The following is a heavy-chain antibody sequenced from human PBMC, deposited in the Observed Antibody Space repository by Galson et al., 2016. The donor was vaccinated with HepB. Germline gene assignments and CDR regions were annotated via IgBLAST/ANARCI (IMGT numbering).Heavy chain of an antibody. Sequence: SLRLSCAASGFTLSDYWMAWVRQAPGKGLEWVADIKRDGSRKQYVESVKGRFTISRGNAEASVYLQMNSLRAEDTAIYYCARDTHDYRRSNNYWGAFDIWGQGTMVTVSS. CDR2: IKRDGSRK. J-gene: IGHJ3*02. V-gene: IGHV3-7*03. CDR1: GFTLSDYW. CDR3: ARDTHDYRRSNNYWGAFDI. D-gene: IGHD5-12*01.